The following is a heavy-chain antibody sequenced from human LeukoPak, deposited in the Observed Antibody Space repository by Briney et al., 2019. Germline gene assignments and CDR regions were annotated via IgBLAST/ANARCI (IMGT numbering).Heavy chain of an antibody. CDR1: GFTFSSYW. Sequence: PGGSLRPSCAASGFTFSSYWMHWVRQAPGKGLEWVANIKEDGSEKYYVDSVKGRFTISRDNAKNSLYLQMNSLRAEDTAVYYCATQFWWAAVAGKVLDYWGQGTLVTVSS. CDR2: IKEDGSEK. CDR3: ATQFWWAAVAGKVLDY. D-gene: IGHD6-19*01. J-gene: IGHJ4*02. V-gene: IGHV3-7*05.